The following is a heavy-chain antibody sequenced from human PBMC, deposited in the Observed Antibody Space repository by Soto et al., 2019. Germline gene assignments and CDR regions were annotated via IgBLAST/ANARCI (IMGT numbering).Heavy chain of an antibody. CDR2: IYYSGST. J-gene: IGHJ4*02. D-gene: IGHD3-22*01. CDR3: AREWYHYYDSSGYYKSFDY. V-gene: IGHV4-61*01. Sequence: PSETLSLTCTVSGGSVSSGSYYWSWIRQPPGKGLEWIGYIYYSGSTNYNPSLKSRVTISVDTSKNQFSLKLSSVTAADTAVYYCAREWYHYYDSSGYYKSFDYWGQGTLVTVSS. CDR1: GGSVSSGSYY.